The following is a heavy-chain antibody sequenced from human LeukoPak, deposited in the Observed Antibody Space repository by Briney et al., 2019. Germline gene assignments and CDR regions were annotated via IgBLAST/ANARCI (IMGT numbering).Heavy chain of an antibody. Sequence: PSETLSLTCIVSGGSISSYYWSWIRQPPGKGLEWIGYIYYSGSTNYNPSLKSRVTISVDTSKNQFSLKLSSVTAADTAVYYCARVQGYYYDSSGYFGYWGQGTLVTVSS. CDR3: ARVQGYYYDSSGYFGY. V-gene: IGHV4-59*01. CDR2: IYYSGST. J-gene: IGHJ4*02. CDR1: GGSISSYY. D-gene: IGHD3-22*01.